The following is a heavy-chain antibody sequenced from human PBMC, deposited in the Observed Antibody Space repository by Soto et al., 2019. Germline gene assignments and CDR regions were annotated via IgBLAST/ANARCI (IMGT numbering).Heavy chain of an antibody. V-gene: IGHV3-30-3*01. CDR3: ARGTTLAMFDYGMDV. CDR1: GFTFSSYA. Sequence: QVQLEESGGGVVQPGRSLRLSCVGTGFTFSSYAMHWVRQAPGKGLEWVAVISNDGTNKYYADSVEGRITISRDNSKNTLYLPMHSLRSEDTAVYYCARGTTLAMFDYGMDVWGQGATVTVSS. D-gene: IGHD1-7*01. J-gene: IGHJ6*02. CDR2: ISNDGTNK.